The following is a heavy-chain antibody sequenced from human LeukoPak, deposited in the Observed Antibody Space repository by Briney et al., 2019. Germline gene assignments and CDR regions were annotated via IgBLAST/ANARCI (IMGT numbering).Heavy chain of an antibody. V-gene: IGHV3-7*01. CDR2: IKQDGSEM. D-gene: IGHD3-3*01. CDR3: ARDQYDTWSRRGNFDS. Sequence: TGGSLRLSCAASGFTFSSYWMGWVRQAPGKGLEWVANIKQDGSEMYYVDSVKGRFTISRDNAKNSLYLQMNSLRAEDTAVYYCARDQYDTWSRRGNFDSWGQGTLVIVSS. CDR1: GFTFSSYW. J-gene: IGHJ4*02.